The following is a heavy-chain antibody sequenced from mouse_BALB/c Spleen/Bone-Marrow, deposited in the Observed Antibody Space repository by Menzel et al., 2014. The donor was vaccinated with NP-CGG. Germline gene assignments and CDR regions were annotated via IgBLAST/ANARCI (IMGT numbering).Heavy chain of an antibody. D-gene: IGHD2-10*01. J-gene: IGHJ4*01. CDR2: INPYNDGT. V-gene: IGHV1-14*01. CDR3: ARMEGSPTAVYYAMDY. Sequence: EVQLQQSGPELVKPGASVKMSCKASGYTFTSYVMHWVKQKPGQGLEWIGYINPYNDGTKYNEKFKGKATLTSDKSSSTAYMELSSLTSEDSAVYYCARMEGSPTAVYYAMDYGGQGTSVTVSS. CDR1: GYTFTSYV.